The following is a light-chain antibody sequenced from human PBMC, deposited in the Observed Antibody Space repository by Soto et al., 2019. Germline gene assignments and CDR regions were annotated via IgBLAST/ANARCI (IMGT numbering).Light chain of an antibody. CDR3: QQYGSSLFT. Sequence: IVLTQSPGTLSLSPGERATLSCRASQSASSSYLAWYQQNPGQAPRLLIYGASSRATGIPDRFSGSGSGTDFTLTISRLEPEDFAVYYCQQYGSSLFTFGGGTKVDIK. V-gene: IGKV3-20*01. CDR1: QSASSSY. J-gene: IGKJ4*01. CDR2: GAS.